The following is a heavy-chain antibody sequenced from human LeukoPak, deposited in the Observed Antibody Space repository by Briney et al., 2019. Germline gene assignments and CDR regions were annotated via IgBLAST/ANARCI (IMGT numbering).Heavy chain of an antibody. J-gene: IGHJ4*02. CDR3: ARDVWGWKNGFDY. D-gene: IGHD1/OR15-1a*01. CDR1: GFTLSTYS. Sequence: GGSVTLSCAPSGFTLSTYSMNWVRQATGKALEWVSYISTSGSNIYYADSVKGRFTISRDNAKNSLFLQMNSLSAEDTAVYYCARDVWGWKNGFDYWGQGTLVTVSS. CDR2: ISTSGSNI. V-gene: IGHV3-21*01.